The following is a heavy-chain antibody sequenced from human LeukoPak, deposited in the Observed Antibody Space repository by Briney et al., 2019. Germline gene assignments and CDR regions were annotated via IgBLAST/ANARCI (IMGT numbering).Heavy chain of an antibody. V-gene: IGHV1-24*01. Sequence: ASVKVSCKASGGTFTSYTISWVRQAPGKGLEWMGGFDPEDGETIYAQKFQGRVTMTEDTSTDTAYMELSSLRSEDTAVYYCATDRQGYNDAFDIWGQGTMVTVSS. CDR1: GGTFTSYT. D-gene: IGHD3-10*01. J-gene: IGHJ3*02. CDR3: ATDRQGYNDAFDI. CDR2: FDPEDGET.